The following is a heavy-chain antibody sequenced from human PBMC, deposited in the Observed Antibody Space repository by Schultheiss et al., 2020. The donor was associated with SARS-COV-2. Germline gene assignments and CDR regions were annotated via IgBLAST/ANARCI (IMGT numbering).Heavy chain of an antibody. CDR2: IIPIFGTA. V-gene: IGHV1-69*05. J-gene: IGHJ4*02. CDR3: ARASGYDSLLFDY. D-gene: IGHD5-12*01. Sequence: SVKVSCKASGGTFSSYAISWVRQAPGQGLEWMGGIIPIFGTANYAQKFQGRVTMTRNTSISTAYMELSRLRSDDTAVYYCARASGYDSLLFDYWGQGTLVTVSS. CDR1: GGTFSSYA.